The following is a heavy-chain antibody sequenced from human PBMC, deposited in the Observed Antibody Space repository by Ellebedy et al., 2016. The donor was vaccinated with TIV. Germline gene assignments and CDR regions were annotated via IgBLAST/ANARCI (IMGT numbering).Heavy chain of an antibody. CDR2: IKSKTDGGTT. Sequence: GGSLRLSCAASGFTFSNAWMSWVRQAPGKGLEWVGRIKSKTDGGTTDYAAPVKGRFTISRDDSKNTLYLQMNSLRAEDTAVYYCGTPGGYVSGFGQWGQGTLVIVSS. V-gene: IGHV3-15*01. D-gene: IGHD2-15*01. J-gene: IGHJ4*02. CDR1: GFTFSNAW. CDR3: GTPGGYVSGFGQ.